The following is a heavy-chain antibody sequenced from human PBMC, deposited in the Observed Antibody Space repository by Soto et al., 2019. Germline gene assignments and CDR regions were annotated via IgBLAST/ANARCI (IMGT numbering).Heavy chain of an antibody. CDR1: GFTFSSYA. CDR3: AKMRRGYSYGFFDY. V-gene: IGHV3-23*01. Sequence: GGSLRLSCAASGFTFSSYAMSWVRQAPGKGLEWVSAISGSGGSTYYADSVKGRFTISRDNSKNTLYLQMDSLRAEDTAVYYCAKMRRGYSYGFFDYWGQGTLVTVSS. J-gene: IGHJ4*02. CDR2: ISGSGGST. D-gene: IGHD5-18*01.